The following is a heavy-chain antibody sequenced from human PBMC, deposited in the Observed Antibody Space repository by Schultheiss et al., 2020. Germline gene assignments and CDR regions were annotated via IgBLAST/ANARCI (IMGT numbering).Heavy chain of an antibody. CDR1: GGSISNSY. V-gene: IGHV4-59*01. D-gene: IGHD3-10*01. CDR2: IHYSGST. CDR3: ARGAGSGSQKFYFDY. J-gene: IGHJ4*02. Sequence: SQTLSLTCTVSGGSISNSYWSWIRQPPGKGLEWVAYIHYSGSTNYNPSLKSRVTMSVDTSENQFSLKLNSVTAADTAVYYCARGAGSGSQKFYFDYWGQGALVTVSS.